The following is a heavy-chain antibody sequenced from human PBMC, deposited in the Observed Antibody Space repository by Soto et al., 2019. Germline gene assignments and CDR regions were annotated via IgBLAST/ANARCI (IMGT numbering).Heavy chain of an antibody. Sequence: PSETLSLTCAVYGGSFSGYYWSWIRQPPGKGLEWIGEINHSGSTNYNPSLKSRVTISVDTSKNQFSLKLSSATAADTAVYYCARGRGGATRYYYYGMDVWGQGTTVTVSS. J-gene: IGHJ6*02. CDR2: INHSGST. CDR3: ARGRGGATRYYYYGMDV. D-gene: IGHD1-26*01. V-gene: IGHV4-34*01. CDR1: GGSFSGYY.